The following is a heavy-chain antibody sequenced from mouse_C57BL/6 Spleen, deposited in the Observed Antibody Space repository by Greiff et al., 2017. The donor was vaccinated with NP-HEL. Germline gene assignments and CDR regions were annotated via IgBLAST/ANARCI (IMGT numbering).Heavy chain of an antibody. V-gene: IGHV1-72*01. J-gene: IGHJ4*01. Sequence: QVQLQQPGAELVKPGASVKLSCKASGYTFTSYWMHWVKQRPGRGLEWIGRIDPNSGGTKYNEKFKSKATLTVDKPSSTAYMQLSSLTSEDSAVYYCARYYGSSYGHYYAMDYWGQGTSVTVSS. CDR2: IDPNSGGT. D-gene: IGHD1-1*01. CDR1: GYTFTSYW. CDR3: ARYYGSSYGHYYAMDY.